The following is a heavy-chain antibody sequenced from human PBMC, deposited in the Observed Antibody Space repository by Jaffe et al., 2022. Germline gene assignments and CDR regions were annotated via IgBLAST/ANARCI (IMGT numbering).Heavy chain of an antibody. Sequence: QVQLQESGPGLVKPSQTLSLTCTVSGGSISSGSYYWSWIRQPAGKGLEWIGRIYTSGSTNYNPSLKSRVTISVDTSKNQFSLKLSSVTAADTAVYYCARGVQLEYYDILTGYYTPNWFDPWGQGTLVTVSS. CDR1: GGSISSGSYY. D-gene: IGHD3-9*01. V-gene: IGHV4-61*02. J-gene: IGHJ5*02. CDR2: IYTSGST. CDR3: ARGVQLEYYDILTGYYTPNWFDP.